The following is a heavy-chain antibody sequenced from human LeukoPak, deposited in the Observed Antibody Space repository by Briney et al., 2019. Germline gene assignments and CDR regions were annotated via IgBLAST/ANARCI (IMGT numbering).Heavy chain of an antibody. CDR1: GGSISSYY. CDR2: IYYSGST. D-gene: IGHD6-13*01. CDR3: AGGGYSSSWYGDFDY. J-gene: IGHJ4*02. V-gene: IGHV4-59*01. Sequence: PSETLSLTCTVSGGSISSYYWSWIRQPPGKGLEWIGYIYYSGSTNYNPSLKSRVTISVDTSKNQFSLKLSSVTAADTAVYYCAGGGYSSSWYGDFDYWGQGTLVTVSS.